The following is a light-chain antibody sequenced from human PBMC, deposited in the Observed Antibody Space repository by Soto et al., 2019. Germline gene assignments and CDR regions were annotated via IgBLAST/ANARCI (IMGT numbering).Light chain of an antibody. Sequence: QSVLTQPPSASGTPGQRVTISCSGSGSNIGSNTVNWYQQLPGTAPKLLIYNTNQRPSGVPDRFSGSRSGTSASLAISGLQSEDEAEYYCAAWDDSLSGWVFGGGTKLTVL. CDR3: AAWDDSLSGWV. J-gene: IGLJ3*02. CDR1: GSNIGSNT. CDR2: NTN. V-gene: IGLV1-44*01.